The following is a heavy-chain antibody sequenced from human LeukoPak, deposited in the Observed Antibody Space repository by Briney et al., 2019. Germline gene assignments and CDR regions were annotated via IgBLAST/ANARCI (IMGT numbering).Heavy chain of an antibody. CDR1: GFTFSSYA. J-gene: IGHJ4*02. CDR3: AKGRITMVRGVADY. V-gene: IGHV3-23*01. Sequence: KAGGSLRLSCAASGFTFSSYAMSWVRQAPGKGLEWVSAISGSGGSTYYADSVKGRFTISRDNSKNTLYLQMNSLRAEDTAVYYCAKGRITMVRGVADYWGQGTLVTVSS. D-gene: IGHD3-10*01. CDR2: ISGSGGST.